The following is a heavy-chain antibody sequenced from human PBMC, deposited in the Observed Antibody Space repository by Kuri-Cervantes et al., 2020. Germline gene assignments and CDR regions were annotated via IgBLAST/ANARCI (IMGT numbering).Heavy chain of an antibody. CDR1: GFTFSDYY. D-gene: IGHD3-22*01. CDR2: ISGSGGST. CDR3: AKGITYYYDSSGYQRGDAFDI. J-gene: IGHJ3*02. Sequence: GESLKISCAASGFTFSDYYMSWIRQAPGKGLEWVSAISGSGGSTYYADSVKGRFTISRDNSKNTLYLQMNSLRAEDTAVYYCAKGITYYYDSSGYQRGDAFDIWGQGTMVTVSS. V-gene: IGHV3-23*01.